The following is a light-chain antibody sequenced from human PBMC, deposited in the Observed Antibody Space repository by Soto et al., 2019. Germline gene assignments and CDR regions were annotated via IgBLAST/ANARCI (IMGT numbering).Light chain of an antibody. V-gene: IGLV1-47*02. J-gene: IGLJ3*02. CDR1: SSNIGNNY. Sequence: QSVLTQPPSASGTPGQRVAISCSGNSSNIGNNYVYWYQQFPGMAPKLIIYSDRQRPPGVPDRFSGSKSGTSASLAIRGLRSEDEADYHCAAWDNSLSGWVFGGGTKLTVL. CDR2: SDR. CDR3: AAWDNSLSGWV.